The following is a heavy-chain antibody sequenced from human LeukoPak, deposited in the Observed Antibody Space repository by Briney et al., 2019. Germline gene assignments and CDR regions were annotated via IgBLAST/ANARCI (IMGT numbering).Heavy chain of an antibody. Sequence: QPGGSLRLSCAASGFTVSSNYMSWVRQAPGKGLEWVSVIYSGGSTYYADSVKGRFTISRDNSKNTLYLQMNSLRAEDTAVYYCVSPAGGSLGDAFDIWGQGTMVTVSS. CDR1: GFTVSSNY. V-gene: IGHV3-66*01. J-gene: IGHJ3*02. CDR2: IYSGGST. D-gene: IGHD1-26*01. CDR3: VSPAGGSLGDAFDI.